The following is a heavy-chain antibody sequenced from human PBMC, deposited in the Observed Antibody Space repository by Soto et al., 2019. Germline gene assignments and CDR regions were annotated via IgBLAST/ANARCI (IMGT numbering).Heavy chain of an antibody. D-gene: IGHD3-3*01. Sequence: GGSLRLSCAASGFTFSSYAMSWVRQAPGKGLEWVSAISGSGGSTYYADSVKGRFTISRDNSKNTLYLQMNSLRAEDTAVYYCAKTYYDFWSGYYYEYYFDYWGQGTLVTVSS. V-gene: IGHV3-23*01. CDR1: GFTFSSYA. J-gene: IGHJ4*02. CDR3: AKTYYDFWSGYYYEYYFDY. CDR2: ISGSGGST.